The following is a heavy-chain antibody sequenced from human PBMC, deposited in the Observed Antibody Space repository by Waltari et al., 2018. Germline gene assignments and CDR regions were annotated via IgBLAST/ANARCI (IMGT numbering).Heavy chain of an antibody. CDR1: GGTLSSYP. Sequence: QVQLVQSGAEVKKPGSSVRVSCKASGGTLSSYPISWVRQAPGQGLEWMGRLIPYLDTANYAQRFQGILTITADKSTNTAYMELASLTSEDTAVYYCARPTGDSTASSNWFDPWGQGTLVTVSS. CDR3: ARPTGDSTASSNWFDP. J-gene: IGHJ5*02. CDR2: LIPYLDTA. V-gene: IGHV1-69*04. D-gene: IGHD6-6*01.